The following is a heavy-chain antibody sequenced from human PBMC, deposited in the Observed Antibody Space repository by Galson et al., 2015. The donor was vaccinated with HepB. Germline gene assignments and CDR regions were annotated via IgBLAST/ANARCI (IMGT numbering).Heavy chain of an antibody. V-gene: IGHV1-18*04. CDR2: ISPYNDNT. Sequence: SVKVSCKASGYTFTSHGITWVRQAPGQGLEWMGWISPYNDNTSYAQRLQDRVIMTTDTSTSTAYMELRSLTSDDTAVYYCAGVVAGSTYGMDVWGQGTTVTVSS. J-gene: IGHJ6*02. D-gene: IGHD6-19*01. CDR3: AGVVAGSTYGMDV. CDR1: GYTFTSHG.